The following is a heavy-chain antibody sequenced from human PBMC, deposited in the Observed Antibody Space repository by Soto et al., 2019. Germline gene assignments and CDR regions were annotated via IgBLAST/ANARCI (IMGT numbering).Heavy chain of an antibody. CDR2: IYWDDDK. CDR3: AHRRDSSGSPYYYYGMDV. CDR1: GFSLSTSGVG. D-gene: IGHD3-22*01. V-gene: IGHV2-5*02. Sequence: SGPTLVKPTQTLTLTCTFSGFSLSTSGVGVGWIRQPPGKALEWLALIYWDDDKRYSPSLKSRLTITKDTSKNQVVLTMTNMDPVDTATYYCAHRRDSSGSPYYYYGMDVWGQGTTVTVSS. J-gene: IGHJ6*02.